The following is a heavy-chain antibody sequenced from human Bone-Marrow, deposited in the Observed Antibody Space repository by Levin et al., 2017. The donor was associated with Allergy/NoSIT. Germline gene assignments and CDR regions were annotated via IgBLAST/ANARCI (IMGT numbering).Heavy chain of an antibody. Sequence: LSLTCAASGFTFSNYGMHWVRQAPGKGLEWVAAISYDGSSKSYAVSVKGRFTISRDNSKNMFYLQMNSLRTEDSAVYYCAKVGDDYGDYVPDYWGQGTLVTVSS. CDR1: GFTFSNYG. CDR2: ISYDGSSK. J-gene: IGHJ4*02. V-gene: IGHV3-30*18. D-gene: IGHD4-17*01. CDR3: AKVGDDYGDYVPDY.